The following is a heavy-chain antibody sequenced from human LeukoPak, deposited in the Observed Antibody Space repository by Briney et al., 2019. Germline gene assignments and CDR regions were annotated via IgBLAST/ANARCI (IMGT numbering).Heavy chain of an antibody. Sequence: SVKVSCKASGGTFSSYAISWVRQAPGQGLEWMGGIIPIFGTANYAQKFQGRVTITADESTSTAYMELSSLRSEDTAVYYCARDPPLDYGDYVNNWFDPWGQGTLVTVSS. CDR3: ARDPPLDYGDYVNNWFDP. V-gene: IGHV1-69*01. CDR2: IIPIFGTA. CDR1: GGTFSSYA. J-gene: IGHJ5*02. D-gene: IGHD4-17*01.